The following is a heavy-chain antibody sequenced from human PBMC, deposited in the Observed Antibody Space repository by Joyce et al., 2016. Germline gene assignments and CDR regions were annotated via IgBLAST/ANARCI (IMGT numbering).Heavy chain of an antibody. D-gene: IGHD3-16*01. J-gene: IGHJ3*02. V-gene: IGHV3-13*05. CDR1: GFTFSAYE. Sequence: EVQLVEAGGALVQPGGSLRLSCAASGFTFSAYEIHWVRQTTGRGLEWISASGTAGDPYYAGSGKGRFTISRENAKSSLFLQINSLRAEDTAVYYCARERGGGMSAFDIWGQGTMVTVSS. CDR2: SGTAGDP. CDR3: ARERGGGMSAFDI.